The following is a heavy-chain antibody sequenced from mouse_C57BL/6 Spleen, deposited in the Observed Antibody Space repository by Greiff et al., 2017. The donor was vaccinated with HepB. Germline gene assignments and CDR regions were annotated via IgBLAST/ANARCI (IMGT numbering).Heavy chain of an antibody. D-gene: IGHD2-3*01. V-gene: IGHV1-9*01. J-gene: IGHJ2*01. CDR3: AAHDGYYEGDY. CDR2: ILPGSGST. CDR1: GYTFTGYW. Sequence: QVQLQQSGAELMKPGASVKLSCKATGYTFTGYWIEWVKQRPGHGLEWIGEILPGSGSTNYNEKFKGKATFTADTSSNTAYMQLSSLTTEDSAIYCCAAHDGYYEGDYWGQGTTLTVSS.